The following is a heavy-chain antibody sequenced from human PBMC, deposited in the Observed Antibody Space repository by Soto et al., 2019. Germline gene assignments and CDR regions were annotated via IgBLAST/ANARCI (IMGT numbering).Heavy chain of an antibody. CDR3: ASVLRFLEWLSEEYYFDY. CDR2: FDPEDGET. D-gene: IGHD3-3*01. Sequence: GASVKVSWKVSGYTLTELSMHWGRQAPGKGGEWMGGFDPEDGETIYAQKFQGRVTMTEDTSTDTAYMELSSLRSEDTAVYYCASVLRFLEWLSEEYYFDYWGQGTLVTVSS. V-gene: IGHV1-24*01. J-gene: IGHJ4*02. CDR1: GYTLTELS.